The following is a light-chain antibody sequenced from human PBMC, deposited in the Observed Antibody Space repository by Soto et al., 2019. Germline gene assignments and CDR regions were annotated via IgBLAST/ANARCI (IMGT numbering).Light chain of an antibody. Sequence: DIQMTQSPTSLSASVGDRVTVTCRASQSISSNLNWYQQKPGKAPKLLIYAASSLQSGVPSRFSCSGSGTEFPLTISSLQPEDLGTYYCQQYYSTPLTVGGGTKVEIK. CDR3: QQYYSTPLT. CDR2: AAS. J-gene: IGKJ4*01. CDR1: QSISSN. V-gene: IGKV1-39*01.